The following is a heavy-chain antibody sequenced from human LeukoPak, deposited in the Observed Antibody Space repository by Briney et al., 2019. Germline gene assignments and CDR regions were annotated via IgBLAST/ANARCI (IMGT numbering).Heavy chain of an antibody. J-gene: IGHJ4*02. CDR2: INHSGST. Sequence: SETLSLTCAVYGGSFSGYYWSWIRQPPGKGLEWIGEINHSGSTNYNPSLKGRVTISVDTSKNQFSLKLSSVTAADTAVYYCARGFLPVPTGWGQGTLVTVSS. CDR1: GGSFSGYY. D-gene: IGHD2-2*01. CDR3: ARGFLPVPTG. V-gene: IGHV4-34*01.